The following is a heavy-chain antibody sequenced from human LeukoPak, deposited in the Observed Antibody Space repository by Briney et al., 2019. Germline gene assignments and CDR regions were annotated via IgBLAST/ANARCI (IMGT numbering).Heavy chain of an antibody. V-gene: IGHV3-48*01. Sequence: GGSLRLSYAASGFTFSSYSMNWVRQAPGKGLEWVSYISSSSSTIYYADSVKGRFTISRDNAKNSLYLQMNSLRAEDTAVYYCARGGYDTYYYYYNYMDVWGKGTTVTVSS. CDR2: ISSSSSTI. J-gene: IGHJ6*03. CDR3: ARGGYDTYYYYYNYMDV. D-gene: IGHD5-12*01. CDR1: GFTFSSYS.